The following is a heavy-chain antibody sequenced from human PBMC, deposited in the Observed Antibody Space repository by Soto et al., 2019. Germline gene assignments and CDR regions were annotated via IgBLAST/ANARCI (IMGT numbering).Heavy chain of an antibody. J-gene: IGHJ6*02. V-gene: IGHV1-18*01. Sequence: QVQLVQSGAEVKKPGASVKVSCKASGYTFTSYGISWVRQAPGQGLEWMGWISAYNGNTNSAQKLQGRVTMPTDTATSTAYMELRSLRSDDTAVYYCARGGGVYSSSPYYYYGMDVWGQGTTVTVSS. CDR3: ARGGGVYSSSPYYYYGMDV. CDR1: GYTFTSYG. D-gene: IGHD6-6*01. CDR2: ISAYNGNT.